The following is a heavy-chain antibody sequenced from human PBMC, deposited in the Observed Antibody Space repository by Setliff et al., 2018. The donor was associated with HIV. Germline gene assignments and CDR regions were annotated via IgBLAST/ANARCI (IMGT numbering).Heavy chain of an antibody. CDR3: AKDRYYDSSGSPFDY. D-gene: IGHD3-22*01. CDR2: IYKAGKT. V-gene: IGHV3-53*01. Sequence: GGSLRLSCEASGFRVTDTYMAWVRQAPGKGLEWVTLIYKAGKTYYADFVKGRFTIARDDTKNTVSLQMTNLEPGDTAMYYCAKDRYYDSSGSPFDYWGQGTLVTVSS. CDR1: GFRVTDTY. J-gene: IGHJ4*02.